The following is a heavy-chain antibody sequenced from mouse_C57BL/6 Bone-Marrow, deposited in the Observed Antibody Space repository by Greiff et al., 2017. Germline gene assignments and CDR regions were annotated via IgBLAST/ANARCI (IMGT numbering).Heavy chain of an antibody. CDR3: VRQSGTTFDY. D-gene: IGHD4-1*01. J-gene: IGHJ2*01. CDR1: GFSFNTYA. Sequence: EVKLVESGGGLVQPKGSLKLSCAASGFSFNTYAMNWVRQAPEKGLEWVARIRSKSNNYATYYADSVKDRFTISRDDSESMLYLQMNNLKTEDTAMYYCVRQSGTTFDYWGQGTTLTVSS. CDR2: IRSKSNNYAT. V-gene: IGHV10-1*01.